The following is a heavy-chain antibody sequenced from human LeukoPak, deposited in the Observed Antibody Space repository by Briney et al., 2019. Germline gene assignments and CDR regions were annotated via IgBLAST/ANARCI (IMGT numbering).Heavy chain of an antibody. CDR2: INHSGST. Sequence: KTSETLSLTCAVYGGSFSGYYWSWIRQPPGKGLEWIGEINHSGSTNYNPSLKSRVTISVDTSKNQFSLKLSSVTAADTAVYYCARHAYSYAKKDYFDYWGQGTLVTVSS. D-gene: IGHD5-18*01. CDR3: ARHAYSYAKKDYFDY. CDR1: GGSFSGYY. V-gene: IGHV4-34*01. J-gene: IGHJ4*02.